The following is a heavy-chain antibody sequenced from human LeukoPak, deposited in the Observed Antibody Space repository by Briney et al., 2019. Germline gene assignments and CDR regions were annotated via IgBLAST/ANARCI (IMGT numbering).Heavy chain of an antibody. D-gene: IGHD2-15*01. CDR2: IYYSGST. CDR3: ATATLYCSGGSCYPNYFDY. Sequence: SETLSLTCAVYGGSFSGYYWSWIRQPPGKGLEWIGYIYYSGSTKYNPSLKSRVTISGDTSKNQFSLKLSSVTAADTAVYYCATATLYCSGGSCYPNYFDYWGQGTLVTVSS. J-gene: IGHJ4*02. V-gene: IGHV4-59*01. CDR1: GGSFSGYY.